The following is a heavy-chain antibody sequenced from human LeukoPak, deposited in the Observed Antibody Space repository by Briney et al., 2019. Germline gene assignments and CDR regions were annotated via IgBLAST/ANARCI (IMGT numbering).Heavy chain of an antibody. D-gene: IGHD4-17*01. V-gene: IGHV4-59*01. J-gene: IGHJ1*01. CDR2: IYYSGST. CDR3: ARDRPHDYGDYVYFQH. Sequence: SETLSLTCSVSGGSISSYYWNWIRQTPGKGLEWIGYIYYSGSTNYNPSLKSRVTISVDTSKNQFSLKLSSVTAADTAVYYCARDRPHDYGDYVYFQHWGQGTLVTVSS. CDR1: GGSISSYY.